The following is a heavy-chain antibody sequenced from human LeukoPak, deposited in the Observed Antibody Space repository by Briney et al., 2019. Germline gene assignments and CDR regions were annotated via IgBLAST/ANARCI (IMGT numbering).Heavy chain of an antibody. V-gene: IGHV4-39*07. D-gene: IGHD6-13*01. Sequence: SETLSLTCTVSGGSIIGGGDHWGWVRQPPGKELEWIGSISHSGTTYYKSSLNSRVTLSRDASKNQFSLKLNSVTAADTAVYYCTRDIGSFCQDVWGKGTTVTVSS. CDR2: ISHSGTT. CDR3: TRDIGSFCQDV. J-gene: IGHJ6*04. CDR1: GGSIIGGGDH.